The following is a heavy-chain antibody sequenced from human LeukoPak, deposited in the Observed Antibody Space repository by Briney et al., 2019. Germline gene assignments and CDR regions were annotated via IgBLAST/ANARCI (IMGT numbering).Heavy chain of an antibody. Sequence: SGTLSLTCTVSGGSISSYYWSWIRQPPGKGLEWIGYIYYSGSTNYNPSLKSRVTISVDTSKNQFSLKLSSVTAADTAVYYCARSGSMVRGVIISIWGQGTLVTVSS. CDR2: IYYSGST. D-gene: IGHD3-10*01. V-gene: IGHV4-59*01. CDR3: ARSGSMVRGVIISI. CDR1: GGSISSYY. J-gene: IGHJ4*02.